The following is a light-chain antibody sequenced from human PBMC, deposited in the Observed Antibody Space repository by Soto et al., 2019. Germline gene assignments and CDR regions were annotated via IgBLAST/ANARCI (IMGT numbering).Light chain of an antibody. CDR2: KAS. CDR3: QQYNNWPQT. V-gene: IGKV1-5*03. CDR1: QSITSW. Sequence: DIQMTQSPSTLSASVGDRVTITGRASQSITSWLAWYQQKPGKAPKLLIHKASSLESGVPSRFSGSGSGTEFTLTISSLQSEDFAVYYCQQYNNWPQTFGQGTKVDIK. J-gene: IGKJ1*01.